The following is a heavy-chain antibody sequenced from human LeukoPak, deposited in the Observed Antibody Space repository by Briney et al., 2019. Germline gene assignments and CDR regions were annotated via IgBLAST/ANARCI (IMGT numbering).Heavy chain of an antibody. CDR3: ARRPDSSYFRFDY. CDR2: IYYSGST. Sequence: SETLSLTCTVSGGSISSYYWSWIRQPPGKGLEWIGYIYYSGSTNYNPSLKSRVTISVDTSKNQFSLKLSSVTAADTAVYYCARRPDSSYFRFDYWGQGTLVTVSS. D-gene: IGHD6-19*01. CDR1: GGSISSYY. J-gene: IGHJ4*02. V-gene: IGHV4-59*08.